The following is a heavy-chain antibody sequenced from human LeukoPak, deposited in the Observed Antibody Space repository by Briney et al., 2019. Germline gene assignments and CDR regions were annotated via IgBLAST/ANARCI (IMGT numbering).Heavy chain of an antibody. D-gene: IGHD6-19*01. CDR3: AKGTLRIAVAGTVDY. CDR2: ISGSGGST. CDR1: GFTFSSYA. Sequence: GGSLRLSCAASGFTFSSYAMSWVRQAPGKGLEWVSAISGSGGSTYYADSVKGRFTISRDNSKNTLYLQMNSLRAEDTAVYYCAKGTLRIAVAGTVDYWGQGTLVTVYS. J-gene: IGHJ4*02. V-gene: IGHV3-23*01.